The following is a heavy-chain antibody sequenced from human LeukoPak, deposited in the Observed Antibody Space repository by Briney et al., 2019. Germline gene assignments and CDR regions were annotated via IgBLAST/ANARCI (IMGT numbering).Heavy chain of an antibody. Sequence: SETLSLTCTVSGGSISSYYWSWIRQPPGKGLEWIGYIYYSGRTNYNPSLKSRVTISVDTSKNQFSLKLSSVTAADTAVYYCARADSSGSDAFDIWGQGTMVTVSS. CDR2: IYYSGRT. CDR3: ARADSSGSDAFDI. CDR1: GGSISSYY. J-gene: IGHJ3*02. D-gene: IGHD3-22*01. V-gene: IGHV4-59*01.